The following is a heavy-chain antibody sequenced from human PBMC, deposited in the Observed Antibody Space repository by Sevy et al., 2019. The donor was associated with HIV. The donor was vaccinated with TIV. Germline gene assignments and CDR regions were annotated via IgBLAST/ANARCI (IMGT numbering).Heavy chain of an antibody. D-gene: IGHD3-22*01. Sequence: GESLKISCAASGFTFSSYAMHWVRQAPGKGLEWVAIISYDGSNKYYGDSVKGRFTISRDNSKSTTYLHMNSLRAEDTALYYCARDPAGYYYDSSGPKGALDYWGQGTLVTVSS. V-gene: IGHV3-30-3*01. CDR1: GFTFSSYA. J-gene: IGHJ4*02. CDR3: ARDPAGYYYDSSGPKGALDY. CDR2: ISYDGSNK.